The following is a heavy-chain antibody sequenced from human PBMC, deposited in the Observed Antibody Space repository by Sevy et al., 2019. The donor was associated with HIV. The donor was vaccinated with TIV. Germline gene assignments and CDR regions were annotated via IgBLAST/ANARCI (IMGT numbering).Heavy chain of an antibody. Sequence: ASVKVSCKASGYTFTDYYIHWVRQAPGQGLEWVGWMNSSSGDTLYAQKFKARVTMTRDTSMTKADIDLTNLESDDTAVYFCARAVKGTYWRDSKCRYFDSWGQGTLVTVSS. CDR3: ARAVKGTYWRDSKCRYFDS. J-gene: IGHJ4*02. D-gene: IGHD2-21*01. V-gene: IGHV1-2*02. CDR1: GYTFTDYY. CDR2: MNSSSGDT.